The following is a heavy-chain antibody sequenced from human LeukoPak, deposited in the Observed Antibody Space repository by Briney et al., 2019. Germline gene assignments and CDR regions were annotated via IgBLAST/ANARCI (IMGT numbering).Heavy chain of an antibody. CDR3: AKDPQLYCSSTSCYTNYFDY. D-gene: IGHD2-2*02. J-gene: IGHJ4*02. V-gene: IGHV3-30*02. CDR1: GFTFSNYG. CDR2: IRYDGSNK. Sequence: GGSLRLSCAASGFTFSNYGMHWVRQAPGKGLEWVACIRYDGSNKYYADSVKGRFTISRDSSKNTLYLQMNSLRAEDTAVYYCAKDPQLYCSSTSCYTNYFDYWGQGTLVTVSS.